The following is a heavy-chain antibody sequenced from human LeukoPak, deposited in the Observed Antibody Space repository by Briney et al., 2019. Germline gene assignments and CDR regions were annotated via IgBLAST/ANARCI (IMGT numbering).Heavy chain of an antibody. J-gene: IGHJ5*02. CDR1: GGSISSYY. Sequence: SETLSLTCSVSGGSISSYYWSWIRQPPGKGLEWIGYIYYSGSTYYNPSLKSRVTISVDTSKNQFSLKLSSVTAADTAVYYCARSSAELGHGWFDPWGQGTLVTVSS. CDR2: IYYSGST. V-gene: IGHV4-59*06. CDR3: ARSSAELGHGWFDP. D-gene: IGHD3-10*01.